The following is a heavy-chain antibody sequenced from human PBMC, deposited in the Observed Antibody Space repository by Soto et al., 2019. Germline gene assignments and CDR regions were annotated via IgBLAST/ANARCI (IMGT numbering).Heavy chain of an antibody. CDR2: IDWDDDK. D-gene: IGHD7-27*01. V-gene: IGHV2-70*01. CDR3: ARMGVAVGTGVQYGMDV. CDR1: GFSLSTSGMC. J-gene: IGHJ6*02. Sequence: ASGPTLVNPTQTLTLTCTFSGFSLSTSGMCVSWIRQPPGKALEWLALIDWDDDKYYSTSLKTRLTISKDTSKNQVVLTMTNMDPVDTATYYCARMGVAVGTGVQYGMDVWGQGTTVTVSS.